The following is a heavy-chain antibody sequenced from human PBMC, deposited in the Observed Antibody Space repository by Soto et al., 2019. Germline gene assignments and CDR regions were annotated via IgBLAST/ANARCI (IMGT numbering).Heavy chain of an antibody. V-gene: IGHV1-3*01. CDR1: GYSFSTYA. D-gene: IGHD3-10*01. CDR3: ARPHYYASGSYDYYDYFDY. Sequence: QVQLVQSGAEVKKPGASVKVSCKASGYSFSTYAMHWVRHAPGQRLEWMGWIIAGNGNTRYSQKFQGRVTLTRDTSATTAYMERSSLRSEDTAVYYCARPHYYASGSYDYYDYFDYWGQGTLVTVSS. J-gene: IGHJ4*02. CDR2: IIAGNGNT.